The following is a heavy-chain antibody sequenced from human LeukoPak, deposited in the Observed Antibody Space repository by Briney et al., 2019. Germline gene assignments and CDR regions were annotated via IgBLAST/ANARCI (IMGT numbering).Heavy chain of an antibody. CDR3: ARDNSGYGPYVSDV. D-gene: IGHD3-22*01. CDR1: GYTFTSYA. V-gene: IGHV7-4-1*02. CDR2: INTNTGNP. Sequence: ASVKVSCKASGYTFTSYAMNWVRQAPGQGLEWMGWINTNTGNPTYAQGFTGRFVFSLDTSVSTAYLQISSLKAEDTAVYYCARDNSGYGPYVSDVWGQGATVTVSS. J-gene: IGHJ6*02.